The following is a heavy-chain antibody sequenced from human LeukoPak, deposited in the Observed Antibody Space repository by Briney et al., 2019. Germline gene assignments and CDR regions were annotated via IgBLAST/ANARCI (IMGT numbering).Heavy chain of an antibody. V-gene: IGHV1-69*01. CDR3: ARGYSSSWFRGGPFDY. CDR2: IIPIFGTA. Sequence: ASVKVSCKASGGTFSSYAISWVRQAPGQGLEWMGGIIPIFGTANYAQKFQGRVTITADESTSTAYMELSSLRSEDTAVYYCARGYSSSWFRGGPFDYWGQGTLVTVSS. J-gene: IGHJ4*02. CDR1: GGTFSSYA. D-gene: IGHD6-13*01.